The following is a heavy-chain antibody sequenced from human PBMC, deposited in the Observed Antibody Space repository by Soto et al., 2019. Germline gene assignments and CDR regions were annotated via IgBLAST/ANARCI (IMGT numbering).Heavy chain of an antibody. CDR1: GYTFTDYY. Sequence: QVQLVQSGAEVKKPGASVTVSCKASGYTFTDYYLHWVRQAPGQGLEWMGWIITNNGGTKFAQKFQGRVTMTRDTSITTACMELSSLRSDDTAVYYCARGTFDSRGNFYAGWFDPWGQGTLVTVSS. V-gene: IGHV1-2*02. D-gene: IGHD3-22*01. CDR3: ARGTFDSRGNFYAGWFDP. J-gene: IGHJ5*02. CDR2: IITNNGGT.